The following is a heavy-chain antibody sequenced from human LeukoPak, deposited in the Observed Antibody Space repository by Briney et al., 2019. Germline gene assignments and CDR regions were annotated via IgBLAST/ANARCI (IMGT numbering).Heavy chain of an antibody. D-gene: IGHD2-2*02. Sequence: PGGSLRLSCAASGFTFGNYAMSWVRQAPGKGLEWVSGVDSTGTHTYHADSVKGRFTISRDNSKNTLYLHMTSLRGEDTAVYFCAKSKVGYTRPFDYWGQGTLVSVSS. V-gene: IGHV3-23*05. CDR3: AKSKVGYTRPFDY. CDR2: VDSTGTHT. J-gene: IGHJ4*02. CDR1: GFTFGNYA.